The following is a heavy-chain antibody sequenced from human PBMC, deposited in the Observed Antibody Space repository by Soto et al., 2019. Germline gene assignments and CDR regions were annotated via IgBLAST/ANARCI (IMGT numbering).Heavy chain of an antibody. J-gene: IGHJ4*02. Sequence: NPSETLSLTCAVYGGSFSGYDWSWIRQPPGKGLEWIGEINHSGSTNYNPSLKSRVTISVDTSKNQFSLNLKSVTAADTAVYYCARERGGYGLFDSWGQGTLVTVSS. CDR2: INHSGST. D-gene: IGHD5-18*01. CDR1: GGSFSGYD. CDR3: ARERGGYGLFDS. V-gene: IGHV4-34*01.